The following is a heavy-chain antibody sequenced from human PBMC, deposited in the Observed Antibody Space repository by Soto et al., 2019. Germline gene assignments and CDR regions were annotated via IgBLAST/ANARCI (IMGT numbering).Heavy chain of an antibody. CDR3: ARDRVGWFDP. V-gene: IGHV1-8*01. CDR2: MNPNRGNT. J-gene: IGHJ5*02. CDR1: GYTFTSYD. Sequence: QVQLVQSGAEVKKPGASVKVSCKASGYTFTSYDINWVRQATGPGLEWMGWMNPNRGNTGYAQKFRGRVTMAKNTSISTAYMERGSRRSEAAAVYYCARDRVGWFDPWGQGTLVTVSS. D-gene: IGHD1-26*01.